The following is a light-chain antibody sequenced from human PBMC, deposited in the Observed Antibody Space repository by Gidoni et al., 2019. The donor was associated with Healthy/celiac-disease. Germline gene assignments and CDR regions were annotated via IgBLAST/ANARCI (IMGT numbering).Light chain of an antibody. CDR1: QSISSW. CDR2: KAS. CDR3: QQYNSSPT. Sequence: DIKMTQSPSTLSASVGDRVTITCRASQSISSWLAWYQQNPGKAPKLLIYKASSLESGVPSRFSGSGSGTEFTLTISSLQPDDFATYYCQQYNSSPTFGGXTKVEIK. J-gene: IGKJ4*01. V-gene: IGKV1-5*03.